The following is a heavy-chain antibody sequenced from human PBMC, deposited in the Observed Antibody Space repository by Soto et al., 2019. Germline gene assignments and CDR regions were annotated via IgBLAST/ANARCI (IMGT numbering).Heavy chain of an antibody. Sequence: QVQLVQSGAEVKKPGSSVKVSCKASGGTFSSYAISWVRQAPGQGLEWMGGIIPIFGTANYAQKFQGRVTITADESTSTAYMERSSLRSEDTAVYYCARDAAVAGISIFDYWGQGTLVTVSS. CDR2: IIPIFGTA. CDR3: ARDAAVAGISIFDY. V-gene: IGHV1-69*12. D-gene: IGHD6-19*01. J-gene: IGHJ4*02. CDR1: GGTFSSYA.